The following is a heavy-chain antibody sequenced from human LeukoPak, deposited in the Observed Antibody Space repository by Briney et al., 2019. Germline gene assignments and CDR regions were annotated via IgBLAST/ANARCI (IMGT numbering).Heavy chain of an antibody. Sequence: GASVKVSCEASGGTFSSYAISWVRQAPGQGLEWMGRIIPILGIANYAQKFQGRVTITADKSTSTAYMELSSLRSEDTAVYYCARNGDREQPYYFDYWGQGTLVTVSS. CDR3: ARNGDREQPYYFDY. V-gene: IGHV1-69*04. J-gene: IGHJ4*02. D-gene: IGHD1-26*01. CDR2: IIPILGIA. CDR1: GGTFSSYA.